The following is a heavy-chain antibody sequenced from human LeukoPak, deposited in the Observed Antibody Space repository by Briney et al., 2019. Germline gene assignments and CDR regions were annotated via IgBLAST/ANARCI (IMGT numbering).Heavy chain of an antibody. D-gene: IGHD2-15*01. CDR3: AEDCSGGSCSY. CDR1: GGTFSSYA. Sequence: ASVKVSCKASGGTFSSYAISWVRQAPGQGLEWMGRIIPILGIANYAQKFQGRVTITADKSTSTAYMELSSLRSEDTAVYYCAEDCSGGSCSYWGQGTLVTVSS. J-gene: IGHJ4*02. CDR2: IIPILGIA. V-gene: IGHV1-69*04.